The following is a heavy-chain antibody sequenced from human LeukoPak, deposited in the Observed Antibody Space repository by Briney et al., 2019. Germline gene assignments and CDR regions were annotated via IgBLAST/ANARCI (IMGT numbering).Heavy chain of an antibody. CDR1: GFTFGTYW. V-gene: IGHV3-7*01. CDR2: IKQDGSEK. J-gene: IGHJ1*01. D-gene: IGHD6-19*01. CDR3: VGDTYRTAVDGSSGLGY. Sequence: GGSLRLSCAASGFTFGTYWMGWVRQAPGKGLEWVANIKQDGSEKSYVDSVKGRFTISRDNVKNSVYLQMHSLRADDTAIYYCVGDTYRTAVDGSSGLGYWGQCTLVTVSS.